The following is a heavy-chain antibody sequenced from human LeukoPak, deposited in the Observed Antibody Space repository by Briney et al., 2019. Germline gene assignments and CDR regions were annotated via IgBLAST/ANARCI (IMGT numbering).Heavy chain of an antibody. CDR3: AKEEVGRYYYGSGSYPSYFDY. Sequence: GGSLRLSCAASGFTFSSYAMSWVRQAPGKGLEWVSAISGSGGSTYYADSVKGRFTISRDNSKNTLYLQMNSLRAEDTAVYYCAKEEVGRYYYGSGSYPSYFDYWGQGTRVTVSS. CDR2: ISGSGGST. CDR1: GFTFSSYA. J-gene: IGHJ4*02. D-gene: IGHD3-10*01. V-gene: IGHV3-23*01.